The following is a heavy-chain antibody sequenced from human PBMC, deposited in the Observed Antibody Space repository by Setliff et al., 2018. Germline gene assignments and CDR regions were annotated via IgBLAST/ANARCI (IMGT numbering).Heavy chain of an antibody. CDR1: GGSISSGDYY. Sequence: TSETLSLTCTVSGGSISSGDYYWSWIRQPPGKGLEWIGYIYYSGSTYYNPSLKSRVTISVDTSKNQFSLKLSSVTAADTAVYYCARVVVVPAANGRGDAFDIWGQGTMVTVSS. J-gene: IGHJ3*02. V-gene: IGHV4-30-4*08. CDR2: IYYSGST. D-gene: IGHD2-2*01. CDR3: ARVVVVPAANGRGDAFDI.